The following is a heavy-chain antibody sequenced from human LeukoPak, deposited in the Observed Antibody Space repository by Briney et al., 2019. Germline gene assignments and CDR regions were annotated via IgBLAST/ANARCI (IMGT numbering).Heavy chain of an antibody. J-gene: IGHJ4*02. D-gene: IGHD3-3*01. CDR1: GGSISSYY. CDR3: ARGYYDFWSGYYSTPWIGYYFDY. Sequence: SETLSLTCTVSGGSISSYYWSWIRQPPGKGLEWIGDIYYSGSTNYNPSLKSRVTISVDTSKNQFSLKLSSVTAADTAVYYCARGYYDFWSGYYSTPWIGYYFDYWGQGTLVTVSS. V-gene: IGHV4-59*08. CDR2: IYYSGST.